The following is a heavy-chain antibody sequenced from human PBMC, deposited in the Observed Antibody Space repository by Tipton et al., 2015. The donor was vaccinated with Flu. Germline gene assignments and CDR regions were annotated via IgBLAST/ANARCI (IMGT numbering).Heavy chain of an antibody. J-gene: IGHJ5*02. CDR1: GDSISSDFY. CDR2: VSRTGST. CDR3: ARRDYSNYVSDPKSWFDP. V-gene: IGHV4-38-2*01. D-gene: IGHD4-11*01. Sequence: TLSLTCAVSGDSISSDFYWAWIRQFPGRGLEWIGTVSRTGSTIYSPSLKSRVTISIDTSKNQFSLNMRSVTAADMAVYYCARRDYSNYVSDPKSWFDPWGQGTLVAVSS.